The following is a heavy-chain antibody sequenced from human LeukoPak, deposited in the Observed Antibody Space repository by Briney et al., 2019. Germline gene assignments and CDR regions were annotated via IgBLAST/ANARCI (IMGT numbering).Heavy chain of an antibody. D-gene: IGHD3-22*01. CDR1: GYTFTSYG. CDR3: ARDLRYWSDSSGGRAFDI. J-gene: IGHJ3*02. CDR2: ISAYNGNT. Sequence: ASVKVSCKASGYTFTSYGISWVRQAPGQGLEWMGWISAYNGNTNYAQKLQGRVTMTTDTSKSTAYMELRSLRSDDTAVYYCARDLRYWSDSSGGRAFDIWGQGTMVTVSS. V-gene: IGHV1-18*01.